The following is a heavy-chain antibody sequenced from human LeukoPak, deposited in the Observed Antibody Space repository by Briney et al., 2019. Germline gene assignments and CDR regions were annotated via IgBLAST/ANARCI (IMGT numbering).Heavy chain of an antibody. D-gene: IGHD3-9*01. CDR1: GGSFSGYY. V-gene: IGHV4-34*01. J-gene: IGHJ5*02. CDR2: INHSGST. Sequence: SETLSPTCAVYGGSFSGYYWSWIRQPPGKGLEWIGEINHSGSTNYNPSLKSRVTISVDTSKNQFSLKLSSVTAADTAVYYCARHGSPQILRYFDWPTRGWFDPWGQGTLVTVSS. CDR3: ARHGSPQILRYFDWPTRGWFDP.